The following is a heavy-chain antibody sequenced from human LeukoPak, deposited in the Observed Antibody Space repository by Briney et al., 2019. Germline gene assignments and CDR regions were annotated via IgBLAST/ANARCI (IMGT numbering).Heavy chain of an antibody. CDR3: ARVGGSSWYVAFDI. V-gene: IGHV1-8*01. J-gene: IGHJ3*02. CDR2: MNPNSGDT. D-gene: IGHD6-13*01. Sequence: ASVKVSCKASGYTFTNYDINWVRQATGQGLEWMGWMNPNSGDTGYAQKLQGRVTMTTDTSTSTAYMELRSLRSDDTAVYYCARVGGSSWYVAFDIWGQGTMVTVSS. CDR1: GYTFTNYD.